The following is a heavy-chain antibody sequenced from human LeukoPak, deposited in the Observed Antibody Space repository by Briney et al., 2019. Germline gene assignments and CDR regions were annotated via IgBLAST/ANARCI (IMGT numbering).Heavy chain of an antibody. D-gene: IGHD3-10*01. V-gene: IGHV4-34*01. CDR3: ARDGVLLWFGELISDRTSRFDY. J-gene: IGHJ4*02. CDR1: GGSFSGYY. CDR2: INHSGST. Sequence: SETLSLTCAVYGGSFSGYYWSWIRQPPGKGLEWIGEINHSGSTNYNPSLKSRVTISVDTSKNQFSLKLSSVTAADTAVYYCARDGVLLWFGELISDRTSRFDYWGQGTLVTVSS.